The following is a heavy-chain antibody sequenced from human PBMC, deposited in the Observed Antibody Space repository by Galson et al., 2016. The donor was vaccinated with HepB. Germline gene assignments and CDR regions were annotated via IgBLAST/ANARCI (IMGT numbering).Heavy chain of an antibody. V-gene: IGHV3-30*18. Sequence: SLRLSCAASGFTFKHYGMHWVRQAPGQGLEWLAIISHDGSLTFYSDSVRGRSTISRDNSKNTLYLQMNSLTPEDTAVYYCSKAMAAGRTNWFDAWGQGVLVTVSS. CDR3: SKAMAAGRTNWFDA. CDR1: GFTFKHYG. J-gene: IGHJ5*02. D-gene: IGHD6-13*01. CDR2: ISHDGSLT.